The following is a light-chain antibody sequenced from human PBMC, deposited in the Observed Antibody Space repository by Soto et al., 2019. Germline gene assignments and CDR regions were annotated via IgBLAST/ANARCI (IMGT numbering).Light chain of an antibody. CDR1: SSDVGSYNL. Sequence: QSVLTQPASVSGSPGQSITISCTGTSSDVGSYNLVSWYQQHPGKAPKLMSYEVSRRPSGVSNRFSGSKSGNTASLTISGVQAEDEADFYGCSYAGSSTPLIVGTGTKVTV. J-gene: IGLJ1*01. CDR3: CSYAGSSTPLI. CDR2: EVS. V-gene: IGLV2-23*02.